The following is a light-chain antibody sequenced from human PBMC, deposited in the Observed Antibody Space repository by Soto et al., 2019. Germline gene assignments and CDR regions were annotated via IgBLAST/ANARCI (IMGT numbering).Light chain of an antibody. CDR2: EVS. CDR3: SSYTSSSTLVV. V-gene: IGLV2-14*01. J-gene: IGLJ1*01. CDR1: SSDVGGYNY. Sequence: QSALPQPASVSGSPGQSITISCTGTSSDVGGYNYVSWYQQHPGKAPKLMIYEVSNRPSGVSNRFSGSKSGNTASLTISGLQAEDGADYYCSSYTSSSTLVVFGTGTKVTVL.